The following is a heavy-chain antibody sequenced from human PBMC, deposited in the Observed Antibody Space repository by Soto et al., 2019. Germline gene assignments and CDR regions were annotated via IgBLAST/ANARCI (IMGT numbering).Heavy chain of an antibody. CDR2: ISSSGSTI. CDR1: GFSFTNYE. D-gene: IGHD3-3*01. CDR3: ARGQMLRFLEWLPPVAFDI. V-gene: IGHV3-48*03. Sequence: GGSLRLSCAVSGFSFTNYEMNWVRQAPGKGMEWVSYISSSGSTIYYADSVKGRFTISRDNAKNSLYLQMNSLRAEDTAVYYCARGQMLRFLEWLPPVAFDIWGQGTMVTVSS. J-gene: IGHJ3*02.